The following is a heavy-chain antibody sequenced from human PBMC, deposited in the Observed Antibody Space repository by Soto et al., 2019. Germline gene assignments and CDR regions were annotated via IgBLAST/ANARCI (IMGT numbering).Heavy chain of an antibody. V-gene: IGHV1-3*01. D-gene: IGHD1-26*01. CDR2: TNAGNGNT. CDR1: GYTFTSYA. Sequence: ASVKVSCKASGYTFTSYAMHWVRQAPGQRLEWMGWTNAGNGNTKYSQKFQGRVTITRDTSASTAYMELSSLRSEDTAVYYCARVPSGSYPYYFDYWGQGTLVTVSS. J-gene: IGHJ4*02. CDR3: ARVPSGSYPYYFDY.